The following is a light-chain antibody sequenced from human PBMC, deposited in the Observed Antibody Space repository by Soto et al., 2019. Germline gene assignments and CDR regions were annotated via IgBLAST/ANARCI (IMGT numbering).Light chain of an antibody. CDR3: QQYNSYPS. V-gene: IGKV1-5*03. J-gene: IGKJ4*01. CDR2: KAS. CDR1: QSISSW. Sequence: DIQMTQSPSTLSASVGDRVTITCRASQSISSWLAWYQQKPGKAPKLLIYKASSLESGVPSRFSGNGSGTEFTLTISSLQPDDFATYYCQQYNSYPSFGGWTKVEIK.